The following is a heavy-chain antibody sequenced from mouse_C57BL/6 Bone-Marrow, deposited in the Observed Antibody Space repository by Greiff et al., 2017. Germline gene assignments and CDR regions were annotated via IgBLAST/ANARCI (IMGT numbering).Heavy chain of an antibody. CDR3: ARDGRGYFDV. J-gene: IGHJ1*03. Sequence: VQLVESGGGLVKPGGSLKLSCAASGFTFSDYGMHWVRQAPEKGLEWVAYISSGSSTIYYADTVKGRFTISRDNAKNTLFLQMTSLRSEDTAMYYCARDGRGYFDVWGTGTTVTVSS. D-gene: IGHD1-1*01. CDR1: GFTFSDYG. CDR2: ISSGSSTI. V-gene: IGHV5-17*01.